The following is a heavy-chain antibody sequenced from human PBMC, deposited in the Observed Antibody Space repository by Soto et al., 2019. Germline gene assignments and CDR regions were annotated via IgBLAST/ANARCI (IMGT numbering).Heavy chain of an antibody. D-gene: IGHD2-8*02. V-gene: IGHV4-59*12. CDR1: GGSISSYY. CDR3: ARDKITGLFDY. J-gene: IGHJ4*02. Sequence: PSETLSLTCTVSGGSISSYYWSWIRQPPGTGLEWIGYIYYSGSTNYNPSLKSRVTISVDTSKNQFSLTLTSVTAADTAVYYCARDKITGLFDYWGQGTLVTVSS. CDR2: IYYSGST.